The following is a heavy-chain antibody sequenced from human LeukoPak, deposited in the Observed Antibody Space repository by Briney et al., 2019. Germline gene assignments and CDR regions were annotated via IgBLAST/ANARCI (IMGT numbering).Heavy chain of an antibody. D-gene: IGHD5-18*01. V-gene: IGHV1-8*01. Sequence: GASVKVSCKASGYTFTSYDINWVRQATGQGLEWMGWMNPNSGNTGYAQKFQGRVTMTRNTSISTAYMELSSLRSEDTAVYYCARGLGEPWLPVPTRPYGMDVWGQGTTVTVSS. J-gene: IGHJ6*02. CDR2: MNPNSGNT. CDR1: GYTFTSYD. CDR3: ARGLGEPWLPVPTRPYGMDV.